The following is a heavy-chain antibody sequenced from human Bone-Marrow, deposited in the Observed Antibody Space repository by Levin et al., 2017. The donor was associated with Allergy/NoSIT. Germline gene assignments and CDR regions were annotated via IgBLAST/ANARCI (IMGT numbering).Heavy chain of an antibody. CDR3: ARAIPSGGNSYYYYYMDV. J-gene: IGHJ6*03. CDR2: TYYSGST. D-gene: IGHD4-23*01. V-gene: IGHV4-59*01. Sequence: SETLSLTCTVSGGSISTYYWSWIRQPPEKRLEWVGYTYYSGSTKYNPSLKSRFTLLVDTSKNLFSFKLTSVTPADSALYFCARAIPSGGNSYYYYYMDVWGKGTTVTVSS. CDR1: GGSISTYY.